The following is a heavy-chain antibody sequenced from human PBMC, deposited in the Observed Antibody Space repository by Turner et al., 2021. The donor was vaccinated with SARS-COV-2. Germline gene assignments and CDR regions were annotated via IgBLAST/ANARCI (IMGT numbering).Heavy chain of an antibody. J-gene: IGHJ3*02. CDR3: ARLKYYYDSSGTDDAFDI. Sequence: LQLQESGPGLVKPSATLSLTCPVSGGSISSSSYYWGWIRQPPGKGLEWIGSIFYTGSTYYNPSLKSRVTISVDTSKNQFSLKLSSVTAADTAVYYCARLKYYYDSSGTDDAFDIWGQGTMVTVSS. D-gene: IGHD3-22*01. CDR2: IFYTGST. V-gene: IGHV4-39*01. CDR1: GGSISSSSYY.